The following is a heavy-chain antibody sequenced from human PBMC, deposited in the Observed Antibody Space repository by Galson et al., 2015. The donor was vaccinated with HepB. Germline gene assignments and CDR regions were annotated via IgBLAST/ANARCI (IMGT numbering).Heavy chain of an antibody. CDR2: IYPGDSDT. Sequence: QSGAEVKKPGEALKISCKGSDYSFTSYWIGWVRHLPGQGLEWMGLIYPGDSDTRYSPSFQGQVTISADKSISTAYLQWSSLKASDTAMYYCAFRLACSSTSCYLPQVWGQGTLVTVSS. CDR3: AFRLACSSTSCYLPQV. V-gene: IGHV5-51*01. J-gene: IGHJ4*02. CDR1: DYSFTSYW. D-gene: IGHD2-2*01.